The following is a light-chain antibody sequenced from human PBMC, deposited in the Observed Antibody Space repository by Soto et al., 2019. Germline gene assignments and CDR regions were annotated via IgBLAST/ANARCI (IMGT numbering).Light chain of an antibody. CDR2: SAT. CDR3: QQYGSPPWT. J-gene: IGKJ1*01. CDR1: QTVSRTY. Sequence: EMGLTQSPGTLSLSPGQRATLSCRASQTVSRTYLAWFQQKPGQAPRLLIHSATNRATGIPGRFSGSGSGTDFILTISRVEPEDFAVYYCQQYGSPPWTFGQGTKVEIK. V-gene: IGKV3-20*01.